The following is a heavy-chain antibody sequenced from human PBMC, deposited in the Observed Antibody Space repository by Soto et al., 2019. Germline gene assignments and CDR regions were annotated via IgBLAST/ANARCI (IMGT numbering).Heavy chain of an antibody. CDR3: ATVAIVGTTPYYFDY. V-gene: IGHV4-39*01. D-gene: IGHD1-1*01. CDR1: GGSFDSTSYY. CDR2: IYYRGST. Sequence: QLQLQESGPGLVKPSETQSLTCTVSGGSFDSTSYYWAWVRQPPGKGLEWIVYIYYRGSTYYNPSLKSRVTIFVDTSRNQFTLMLSSVTAADTAVYYCATVAIVGTTPYYFDYWGQGTLVTVSS. J-gene: IGHJ4*02.